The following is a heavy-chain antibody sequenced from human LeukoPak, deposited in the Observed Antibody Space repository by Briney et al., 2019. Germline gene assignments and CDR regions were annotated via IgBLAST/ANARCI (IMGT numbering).Heavy chain of an antibody. J-gene: IGHJ4*02. D-gene: IGHD5-24*01. CDR3: LGRRDTALDY. Sequence: GGSLRLSCAASGFTFSSYWMHWVRQAPGKGLVWVSRINSDGSSISYADSVKGRFTISRDNAKNTLYLQMNGLRAEDTAVYYCLGRRDTALDYWGQGTLVTVSS. V-gene: IGHV3-74*01. CDR1: GFTFSSYW. CDR2: INSDGSSI.